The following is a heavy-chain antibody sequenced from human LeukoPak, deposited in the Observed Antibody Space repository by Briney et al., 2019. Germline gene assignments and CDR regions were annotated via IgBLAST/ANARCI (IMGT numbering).Heavy chain of an antibody. CDR2: INHSGST. D-gene: IGHD4-17*01. V-gene: IGHV4-34*01. CDR1: GGSFSGYY. J-gene: IGHJ4*02. Sequence: SETLSLTCAVCGGSFSGYYWSWIRQPPGKGLEWVGEINHSGSTNYNPSLKSRVTISVDTSKNQFSLKLSSVTAADTAVYYCARGGRLRSITFDYWGQGTLVTVSS. CDR3: ARGGRLRSITFDY.